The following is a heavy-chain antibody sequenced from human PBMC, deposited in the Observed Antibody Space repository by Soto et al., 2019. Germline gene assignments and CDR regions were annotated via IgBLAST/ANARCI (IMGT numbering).Heavy chain of an antibody. CDR2: INAGNGNT. Sequence: ASVKVSCKASGYTFTSYAMHWVRQAPGQRLEWMGWINAGNGNTKYSQKFQGRVTITRDASASTAYTELSSLRSEDTAVYYCARVPYYYDSSGYYSNWFDPWGQGTLVTVSS. J-gene: IGHJ5*02. CDR3: ARVPYYYDSSGYYSNWFDP. CDR1: GYTFTSYA. D-gene: IGHD3-22*01. V-gene: IGHV1-3*01.